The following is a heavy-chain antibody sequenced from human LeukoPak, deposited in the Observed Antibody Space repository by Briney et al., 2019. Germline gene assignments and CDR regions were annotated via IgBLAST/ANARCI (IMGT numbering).Heavy chain of an antibody. CDR3: AHSGALGCSSTSCYRRFDY. CDR1: GFSLSSSGVG. J-gene: IGHJ4*02. Sequence: GPTLVNPTQTLTLTCTFSGFSLSSSGVGVGWIRQPPGKALEWLALTFWDDDRLYSPSLKSRLSITKDTSKNQVVLTMTNMDPVDTATYYCAHSGALGCSSTSCYRRFDYRGQGTLVTVSS. CDR2: TFWDDDR. V-gene: IGHV2-5*02. D-gene: IGHD2-2*01.